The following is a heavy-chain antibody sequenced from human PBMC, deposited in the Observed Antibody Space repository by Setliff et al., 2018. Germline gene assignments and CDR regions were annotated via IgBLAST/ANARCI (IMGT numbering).Heavy chain of an antibody. CDR3: ARMGPTWSTHAFDI. CDR2: IKQDGSEK. D-gene: IGHD1-26*01. V-gene: IGHV3-7*05. Sequence: PGGSLRLSCAASGFTFSSHWMSWVRQAPGKGLEWVANIKQDGSEKYYVDSVKGRFTISRDNAKTSLYLQMSSLTAEDTAVYYCARMGPTWSTHAFDIWGRGTMVTVSS. J-gene: IGHJ3*02. CDR1: GFTFSSHW.